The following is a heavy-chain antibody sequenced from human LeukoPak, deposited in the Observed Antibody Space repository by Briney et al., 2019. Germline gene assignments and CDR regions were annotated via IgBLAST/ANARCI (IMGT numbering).Heavy chain of an antibody. CDR3: ARENRDSNGWS. V-gene: IGHV3-23*01. CDR1: GFTFSSYA. J-gene: IGHJ1*01. Sequence: GGSLRLSCAASGFTFSSYAMSWVRQAPGQGLEWVSVISASGGRTSYADSVKGRFTISRDNARNSLYLQMNSLRVEDTAFYYCARENRDSNGWSWGQGTLVTVSS. CDR2: ISASGGRT. D-gene: IGHD6-19*01.